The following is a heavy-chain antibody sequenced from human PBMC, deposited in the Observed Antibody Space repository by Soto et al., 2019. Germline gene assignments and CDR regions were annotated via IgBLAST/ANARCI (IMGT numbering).Heavy chain of an antibody. V-gene: IGHV3-23*01. D-gene: IGHD3-22*01. CDR1: GFTFSDYV. Sequence: GGSLRLSCAAAGFTFSDYVINWVRRSPGKGLEWVSTVSVRGDRTYYADSVKGRFTISRDNSKNTLYLQMNSLRAEDTAVYYCAKPRLSGYTTQFGMDVWGQGTTVTVSS. J-gene: IGHJ6*02. CDR2: VSVRGDRT. CDR3: AKPRLSGYTTQFGMDV.